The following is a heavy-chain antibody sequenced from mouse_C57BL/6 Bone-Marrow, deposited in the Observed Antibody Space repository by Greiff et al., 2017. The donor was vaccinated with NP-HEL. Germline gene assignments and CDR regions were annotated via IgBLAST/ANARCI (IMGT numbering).Heavy chain of an antibody. CDR3: ASETSYDYDGAMDY. D-gene: IGHD2-4*01. V-gene: IGHV1-26*01. CDR1: GYTFTDYY. Sequence: EVHLVESGPELVKPGASVKISCKASGYTFTDYYMNWVKQSPGKSLEWIGDINPNNGGTSYNQKFKGKATLTVDKSSSTAYMELRSLTSEDSAVYYCASETSYDYDGAMDYWGQGTSVTVSS. CDR2: INPNNGGT. J-gene: IGHJ4*01.